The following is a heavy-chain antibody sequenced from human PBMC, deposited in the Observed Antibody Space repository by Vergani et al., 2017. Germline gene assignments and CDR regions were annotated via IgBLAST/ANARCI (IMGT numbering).Heavy chain of an antibody. CDR1: GYSFIDYY. Sequence: QVHLVQSGVEVKKPGASVKISCRASGYSFIDYYIHWIRQAPGQGLEWMGWINPKSGVTNYAQKFQGRVTMTRDTSIATVYMELTNLRSTDTATFYCARDHFGSGSYMAWFDPWGQGPPVIVSS. J-gene: IGHJ5*02. V-gene: IGHV1-2*02. D-gene: IGHD1-26*01. CDR2: INPKSGVT. CDR3: ARDHFGSGSYMAWFDP.